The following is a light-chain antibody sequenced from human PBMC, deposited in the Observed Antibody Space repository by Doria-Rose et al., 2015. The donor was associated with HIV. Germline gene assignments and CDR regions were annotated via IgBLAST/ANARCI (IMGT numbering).Light chain of an antibody. CDR1: QSFSSNY. CDR2: DGS. Sequence: TQSPGTLSLSPGERATLSCRASQSFSSNYLAWYQQKPGQAPSLLIYDGSTMATGIPDRFSASGSGTDFTLTINRLEPEDFALYYCHQYGTSWTFGQGTKVEI. CDR3: HQYGTSWT. J-gene: IGKJ1*01. V-gene: IGKV3-20*01.